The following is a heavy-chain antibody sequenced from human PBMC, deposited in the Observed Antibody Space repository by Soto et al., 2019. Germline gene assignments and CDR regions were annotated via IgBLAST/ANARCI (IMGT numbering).Heavy chain of an antibody. D-gene: IGHD5-12*01. Sequence: GGSLRLSCAASGFTFSSYWMHWVRQAPGKGLVWVSRINSDGSSTSYADSVKGRFTISRDNAKNTLYLQMNSLRAEDTAVYYCARVYSGYDFKHYYYMDVWGKGTTVTVSS. J-gene: IGHJ6*03. V-gene: IGHV3-74*01. CDR2: INSDGSST. CDR1: GFTFSSYW. CDR3: ARVYSGYDFKHYYYMDV.